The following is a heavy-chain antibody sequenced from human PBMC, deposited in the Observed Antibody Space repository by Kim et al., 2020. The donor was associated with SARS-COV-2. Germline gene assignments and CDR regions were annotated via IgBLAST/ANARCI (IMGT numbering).Heavy chain of an antibody. J-gene: IGHJ4*02. CDR1: GFTFSSYA. CDR2: FSGSGGST. CDR3: AKLLRFGEGELQGDLVDY. D-gene: IGHD3-10*01. Sequence: GGSLRLSCAASGFTFSSYAMSWVRQAPGKGLEWVSAFSGSGGSTYYADSVKGRFTISRDNSKNTLYLQMNSLRAEDTAVYYCAKLLRFGEGELQGDLVDYWGQGTLVTVSS. V-gene: IGHV3-23*01.